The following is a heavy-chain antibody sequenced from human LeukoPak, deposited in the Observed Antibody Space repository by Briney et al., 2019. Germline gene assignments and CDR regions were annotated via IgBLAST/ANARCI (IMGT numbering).Heavy chain of an antibody. D-gene: IGHD3-22*01. CDR1: GYSFTNYW. V-gene: IGHV5-51*01. Sequence: GESLKISCKGSGYSFTNYWIGWVRQMPGKGLEWMGIIYPGDSDTRYNPSFQGRVTISADTSISPAYLKCSSLKAADTAMYYCARRRTQYYYDSSGYNDAFDIWGQGTMVTVSS. CDR2: IYPGDSDT. J-gene: IGHJ3*02. CDR3: ARRRTQYYYDSSGYNDAFDI.